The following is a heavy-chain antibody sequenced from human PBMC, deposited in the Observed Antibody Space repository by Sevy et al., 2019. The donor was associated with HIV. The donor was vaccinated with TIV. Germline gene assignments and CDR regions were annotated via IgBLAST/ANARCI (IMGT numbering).Heavy chain of an antibody. Sequence: GGSLRLSCAASGFKFSSYWMSWVRQAPGKGLEWVANIKQDGSDGYYVDSVKGRFTISRDNAKNSLYLRMNSLRAEDTAVYYCARAGPLGDLDHFDHWGQGNLVTVSS. CDR3: ARAGPLGDLDHFDH. CDR2: IKQDGSDG. V-gene: IGHV3-7*03. CDR1: GFKFSSYW. D-gene: IGHD4-17*01. J-gene: IGHJ4*02.